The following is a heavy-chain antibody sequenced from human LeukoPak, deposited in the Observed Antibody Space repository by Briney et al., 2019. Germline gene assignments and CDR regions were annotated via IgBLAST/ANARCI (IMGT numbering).Heavy chain of an antibody. V-gene: IGHV1-8*01. D-gene: IGHD3-10*01. CDR2: MNPSSGNT. CDR1: GYTFTSYD. J-gene: IGHJ4*02. Sequence: ASVTVSCKASGYTFTSYDINWVRQAPGQGPEWMGWMNPSSGNTGYAQRFQGRVTMTRDTSINTAYLELSSLRSEDTAVYYCASHTYYYSSGSFAYWGQGTLVTVSS. CDR3: ASHTYYYSSGSFAY.